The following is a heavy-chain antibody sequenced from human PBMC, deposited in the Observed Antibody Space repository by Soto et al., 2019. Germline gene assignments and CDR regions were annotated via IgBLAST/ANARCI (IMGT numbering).Heavy chain of an antibody. J-gene: IGHJ6*02. V-gene: IGHV3-21*01. D-gene: IGHD3-16*01. Sequence: EVQLVESGGGLVMPGGSLRLSCAASGFTLSSYSINWVRQAPGKGLEWVSSISSSISYIYYADSVKGRFTISRDNAKKSLYLQMNSLQADDTAVYYCARDGGGEWGRYSYYGMDVWGQGTTVTVSS. CDR2: ISSSISYI. CDR1: GFTLSSYS. CDR3: ARDGGGEWGRYSYYGMDV.